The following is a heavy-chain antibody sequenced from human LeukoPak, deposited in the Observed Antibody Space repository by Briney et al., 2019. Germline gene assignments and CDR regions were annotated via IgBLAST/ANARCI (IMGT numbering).Heavy chain of an antibody. D-gene: IGHD3-22*01. CDR3: ARGGYYDSSGYDFSPIDY. CDR1: GFTFSSYD. V-gene: IGHV3-13*01. J-gene: IGHJ4*02. Sequence: GGSLRLSCAASGFTFSSYDMHWVRQATGKGLEWVSAIGTAGDTYYPGSVKGRFTISRENAKNSLYLQMNSLRAGDTAVYYCARGGYYDSSGYDFSPIDYWGQGTLVTVSS. CDR2: IGTAGDT.